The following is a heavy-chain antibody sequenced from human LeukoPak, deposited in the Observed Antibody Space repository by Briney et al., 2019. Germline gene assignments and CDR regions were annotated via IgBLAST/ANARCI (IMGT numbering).Heavy chain of an antibody. CDR3: AKLVLPAAIISPYNWFDP. D-gene: IGHD2-2*01. V-gene: IGHV3-23*01. Sequence: GGSLRLSCAASGFAFSSYAMSWVRQAPGKGLEWVSAISGSGGSTYYADSVKGRFTISRDNSKNTLFLQMDSLRAEDTAVYYCAKLVLPAAIISPYNWFDPWGQGTLVIASS. J-gene: IGHJ5*02. CDR1: GFAFSSYA. CDR2: ISGSGGST.